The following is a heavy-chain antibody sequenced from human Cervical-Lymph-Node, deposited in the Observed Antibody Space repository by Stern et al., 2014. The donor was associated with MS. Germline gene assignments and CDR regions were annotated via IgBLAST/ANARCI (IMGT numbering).Heavy chain of an antibody. CDR3: AKGGSSWFDS. Sequence: VQLVESGGGLVTPGGSLRLSCAASGLSFNDFYMSWIRQAPGKGLEWVAYIGRSGDNKYYADSVKGRFTVSRDNAKSSLYLQMNSLRDDDTAIFYCAKGGSSWFDSWGRGTLVIVSS. CDR1: GLSFNDFY. CDR2: IGRSGDNK. J-gene: IGHJ5*01. D-gene: IGHD3-16*01. V-gene: IGHV3-11*01.